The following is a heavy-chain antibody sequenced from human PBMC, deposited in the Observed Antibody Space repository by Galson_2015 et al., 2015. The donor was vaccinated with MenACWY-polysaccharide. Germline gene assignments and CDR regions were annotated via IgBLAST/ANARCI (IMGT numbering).Heavy chain of an antibody. Sequence: SLRLSCAASGFTFSNYVMTWVRQAPEKGLEWVSAITGSGGTSYYADSVKGRFTISRDNSKNTLYMQMNSLRAEDTAVYYCAKGGDWEKSGDYYHLLDYWGQGTLVAVSS. D-gene: IGHD3-3*01. V-gene: IGHV3-23*01. CDR1: GFTFSNYV. CDR3: AKGGDWEKSGDYYHLLDY. CDR2: ITGSGGTS. J-gene: IGHJ4*01.